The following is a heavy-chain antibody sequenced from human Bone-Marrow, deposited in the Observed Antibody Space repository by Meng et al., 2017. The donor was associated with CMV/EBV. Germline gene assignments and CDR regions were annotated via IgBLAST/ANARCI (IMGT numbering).Heavy chain of an antibody. V-gene: IGHV3-30*04. CDR1: GFTFSIFA. J-gene: IGHJ4*02. CDR3: AKAIWYSSGWYYFDY. Sequence: GGSLRLSCAASGFTFSIFAMHWVRQAPGKGLEWVAVISYDGSDKNYADSVKGRFTISRDNSKNTLYLQMNSLRAEDTAVYYCAKAIWYSSGWYYFDYWGQGTRVTVYS. D-gene: IGHD6-19*01. CDR2: ISYDGSDK.